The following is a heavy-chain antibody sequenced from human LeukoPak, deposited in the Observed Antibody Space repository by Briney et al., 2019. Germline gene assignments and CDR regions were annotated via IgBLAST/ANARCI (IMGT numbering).Heavy chain of an antibody. V-gene: IGHV4-39*01. CDR2: LYDSGTT. CDR1: GGSISTSTYY. CDR3: ARQAISAYDPPPFVS. Sequence: ETLSLTCTVSGGSISTSTYYWGCIRQPPGKGLEWIGNLYDSGTTYYYPFHKRRVTICADTSKTEFSLILSSVTAAYRAVYYCARQAISAYDPPPFVSWGQGTLVTVSS. J-gene: IGHJ4*02. D-gene: IGHD5-12*01.